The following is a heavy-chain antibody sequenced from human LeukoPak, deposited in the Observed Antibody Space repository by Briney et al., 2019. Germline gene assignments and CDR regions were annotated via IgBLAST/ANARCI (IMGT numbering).Heavy chain of an antibody. Sequence: GSLRLSCAASGFTFSSYWMHWVRQAPGKGLVWVSRINSDGSSTSYVDSVKGRFTISRDNAKNTLYLQMNSLRAEDTAVYYCATDGLRYWMDRVFDYWGQGTLVTVSS. V-gene: IGHV3-74*01. CDR3: ATDGLRYWMDRVFDY. CDR2: INSDGSST. CDR1: GFTFSSYW. D-gene: IGHD3-9*01. J-gene: IGHJ4*02.